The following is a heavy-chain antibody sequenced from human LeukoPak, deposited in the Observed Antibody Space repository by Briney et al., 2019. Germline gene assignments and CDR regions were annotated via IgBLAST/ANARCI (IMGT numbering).Heavy chain of an antibody. Sequence: GGSLRLSCAASGFTFSSYWMHRVRQAPGKGLVWVSRIKSDGNTNYADSVKGRFTISRDNAKNTVSLQMNSLRAEDTGVYYCARAPSEIGGYYPEYFRHWGQGTLVTVSS. V-gene: IGHV3-74*01. CDR1: GFTFSSYW. CDR2: IKSDGNT. CDR3: ARAPSEIGGYYPEYFRH. D-gene: IGHD3-22*01. J-gene: IGHJ1*01.